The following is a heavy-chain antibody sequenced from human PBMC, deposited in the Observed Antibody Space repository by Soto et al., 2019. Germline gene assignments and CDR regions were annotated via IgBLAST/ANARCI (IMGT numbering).Heavy chain of an antibody. V-gene: IGHV1-8*01. Sequence: ASVKVSCKASGYTFTSYDINWVRQATGQGLEWMGWMNPNSGNTGYAQKFQGRVTMTRNTSISTAYMELSSLRSEDTAVYYCARARVEMATIGYYFDYWGQGTLVTAPQ. D-gene: IGHD5-12*01. CDR2: MNPNSGNT. J-gene: IGHJ4*02. CDR3: ARARVEMATIGYYFDY. CDR1: GYTFTSYD.